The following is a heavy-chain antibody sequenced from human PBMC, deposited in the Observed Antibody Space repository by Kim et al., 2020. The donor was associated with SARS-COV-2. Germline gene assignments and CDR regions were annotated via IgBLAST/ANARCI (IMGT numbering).Heavy chain of an antibody. J-gene: IGHJ4*02. V-gene: IGHV4-31*02. CDR3: ARDNMIVGVFDS. Sequence: SYTPSPKRRVTISVDTSKNQVSLKLSSVTAADAAVYYCARDNMIVGVFDSWGQGTLVTVSS. D-gene: IGHD3-22*01.